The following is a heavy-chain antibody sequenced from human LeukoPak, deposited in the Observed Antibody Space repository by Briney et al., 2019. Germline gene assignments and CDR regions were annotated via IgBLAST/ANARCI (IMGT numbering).Heavy chain of an antibody. Sequence: GGSLRLSCAASGFTFSNAWMSWVRQAPGKGLEWVGRIKSKTDGGTTDYAAPVKGRFTISRDDSKNTLYLQMNSLKTEDTAVYYCTTAEGATEAFDIWGQGTMVTVSS. CDR1: GFTFSNAW. D-gene: IGHD1-26*01. CDR3: TTAEGATEAFDI. J-gene: IGHJ3*02. V-gene: IGHV3-15*01. CDR2: IKSKTDGGTT.